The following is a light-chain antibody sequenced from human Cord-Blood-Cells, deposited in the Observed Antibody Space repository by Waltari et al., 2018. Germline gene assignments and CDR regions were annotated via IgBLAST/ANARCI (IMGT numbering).Light chain of an antibody. V-gene: IGKV3-11*01. CDR3: QQRSNT. J-gene: IGKJ4*01. CDR1: QRVSSY. Sequence: EIVLTQSPATLSLSPGERATLSCRASQRVSSYLAWYQQKPGQAPRLLIYDASNRATGIPARFSGSGSGTDFTLTISSLEPEDFAVYYCQQRSNTFGGGTKVEIK. CDR2: DAS.